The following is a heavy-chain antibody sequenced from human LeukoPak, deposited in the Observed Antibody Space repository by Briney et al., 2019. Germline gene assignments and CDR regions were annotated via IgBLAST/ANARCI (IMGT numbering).Heavy chain of an antibody. CDR1: GFIFSSYS. J-gene: IGHJ4*02. CDR3: TRDRGAYNLYDY. V-gene: IGHV3-49*04. D-gene: IGHD1-1*01. Sequence: GGSLRLSCAASGFIFSSYSMHWVRQAPGKGLEWVGFIRSKAYGETADYAASVKGRFTISRDDSKAIAYLQMNSLKTEDTAVYHCTRDRGAYNLYDYWGRGTLVTVSS. CDR2: IRSKAYGETA.